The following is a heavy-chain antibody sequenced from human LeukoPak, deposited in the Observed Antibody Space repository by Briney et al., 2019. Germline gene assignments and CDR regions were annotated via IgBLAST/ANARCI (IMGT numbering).Heavy chain of an antibody. D-gene: IGHD4-17*01. V-gene: IGHV3-30*18. CDR2: ISYDGSNK. CDR3: AKDGGDYGNY. CDR1: GFTFSSYG. Sequence: GRSLRLSCAASGFTFSSYGMHWVRQAPGKGLEWVAVISYDGSNKYYADFVKGRFTISRDNSKNTLYLQLNSLRAEDTAVYYCAKDGGDYGNYWGQGTLVTVSS. J-gene: IGHJ4*02.